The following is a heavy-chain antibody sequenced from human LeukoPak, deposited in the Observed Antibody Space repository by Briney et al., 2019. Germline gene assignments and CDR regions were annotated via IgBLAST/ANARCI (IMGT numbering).Heavy chain of an antibody. J-gene: IGHJ4*02. CDR1: GFTLSSYA. D-gene: IGHD6-13*01. CDR2: ISHDGKSK. CDR3: ARDRDRIADYYFDY. V-gene: IGHV3-30*04. Sequence: GGSLRLSCAASGFTLSSYAMHWVRQAPGKGLEWVAVISHDGKSKYSADSVKGRFIISRDNSKNTLYLQMNSLRAEDTAVYYCARDRDRIADYYFDYWGQGTLVTVSS.